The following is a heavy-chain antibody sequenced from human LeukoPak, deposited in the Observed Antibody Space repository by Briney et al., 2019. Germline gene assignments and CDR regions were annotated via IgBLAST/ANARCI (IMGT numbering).Heavy chain of an antibody. Sequence: GGSLRLSCAASGFTFSSYAMSWVRQAPGKGLEWVSAISGSGGSTYYADSVKGRFTISRDNSKNTLYLQMNSLRAEDTAVYYCAKDTYYYDRSGYYPDYWGQGTLVTVSS. V-gene: IGHV3-23*01. CDR1: GFTFSSYA. D-gene: IGHD3-22*01. CDR3: AKDTYYYDRSGYYPDY. J-gene: IGHJ4*02. CDR2: ISGSGGST.